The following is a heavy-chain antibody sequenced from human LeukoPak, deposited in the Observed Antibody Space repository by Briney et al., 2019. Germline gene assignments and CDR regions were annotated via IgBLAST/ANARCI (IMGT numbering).Heavy chain of an antibody. CDR3: ARVGCSGGSCYYFDY. J-gene: IGHJ4*02. CDR2: ISSSSSYI. Sequence: GGSLRLSCAASGFTFSSSSMNWVRQAPGKGLEWVSSISSSSSYIDYADSVKGRFTISRDNAKNTLYLQMNSLRAEDTAVYYCARVGCSGGSCYYFDYWGQGTLVTVSS. CDR1: GFTFSSSS. V-gene: IGHV3-21*01. D-gene: IGHD2-15*01.